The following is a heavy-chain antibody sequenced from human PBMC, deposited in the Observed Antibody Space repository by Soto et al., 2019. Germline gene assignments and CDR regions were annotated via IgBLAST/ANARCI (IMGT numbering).Heavy chain of an antibody. CDR1: GFTFSSYA. Sequence: EVQLLESGGSLVQPGGSLRLSCAASGFTFSSYAMSWVRQAPGKGLEWVSAISGSGGSTYYADSVKGRFTISRDNSKNTLYLQMNSLRAEDTAVYYCAKGGQLERNYYYYYYMDVWGKGTTVTVSS. V-gene: IGHV3-23*01. D-gene: IGHD6-13*01. CDR2: ISGSGGST. CDR3: AKGGQLERNYYYYYYMDV. J-gene: IGHJ6*03.